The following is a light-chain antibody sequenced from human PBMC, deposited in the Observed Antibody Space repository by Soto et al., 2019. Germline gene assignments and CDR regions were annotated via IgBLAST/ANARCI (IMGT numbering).Light chain of an antibody. CDR1: EDIRNS. CDR3: QQYGDLPVT. Sequence: DIQMTQSPSSLYASVGDRVTITCQANEDIRNSLHWYQQKPGKAPNLLIYDASNVATGVASRFSGSGFGTDFTFTISSLQPEDVATYYCQQYGDLPVTFGPGTKVDIK. CDR2: DAS. J-gene: IGKJ3*01. V-gene: IGKV1-33*01.